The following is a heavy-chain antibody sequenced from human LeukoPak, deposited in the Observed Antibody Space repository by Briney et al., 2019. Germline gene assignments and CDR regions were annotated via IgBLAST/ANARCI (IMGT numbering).Heavy chain of an antibody. Sequence: GGSLRLSCAASGFTFDDYGMSWVRQAPGKGLEWVSGINWNGGSTGYADSVKGRFTISRDNAKNSLYLQVNSLRVEDTAVYYCAKVAKYYYGSETYYFFEHWGQGTPVTASS. V-gene: IGHV3-20*04. CDR1: GFTFDDYG. J-gene: IGHJ4*02. D-gene: IGHD3-10*01. CDR3: AKVAKYYYGSETYYFFEH. CDR2: INWNGGST.